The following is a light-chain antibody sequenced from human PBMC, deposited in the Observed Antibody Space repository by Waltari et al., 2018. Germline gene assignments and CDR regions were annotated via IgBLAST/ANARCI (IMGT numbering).Light chain of an antibody. Sequence: QSALSQPPSASRSPGQSVTISCTGSRSDVGSYDYVSWYQPRPGKAPKVLIYEVNKRPSGVPHRFSGSKSGATASLTVSWLQAEDEADYYCASYAGGDTPYVFGTGTTVTV. J-gene: IGLJ1*01. CDR3: ASYAGGDTPYV. CDR2: EVN. V-gene: IGLV2-8*01. CDR1: RSDVGSYDY.